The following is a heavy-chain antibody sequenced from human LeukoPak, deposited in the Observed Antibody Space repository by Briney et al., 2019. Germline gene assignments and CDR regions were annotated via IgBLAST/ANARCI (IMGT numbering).Heavy chain of an antibody. D-gene: IGHD2-21*02. CDR2: ISWNSGSI. CDR3: AKDKRPVVTATTPFDY. CDR1: GFTFDDYA. V-gene: IGHV3-9*01. Sequence: GGSLRLSCAASGFTFDDYAMHWVRQAPGKGLEWVSGISWNSGSIGYADSVKGRFTISRDNAKNSLYLQMNSLRAEDTALYYCAKDKRPVVTATTPFDYWGQGTLVTVSS. J-gene: IGHJ4*02.